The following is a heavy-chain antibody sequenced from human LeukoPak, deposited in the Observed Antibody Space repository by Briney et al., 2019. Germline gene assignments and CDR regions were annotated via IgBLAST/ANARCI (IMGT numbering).Heavy chain of an antibody. CDR1: GYPFTGYY. Sequence: ASVKVSCKASGYPFTGYYVHWVRQAPGQGLEWMGWINPNSGGTNYAQEFQGRVTMTRDTSISTAYMELSSLRSEDTAVYYCARGEANGGNYIDYWGQGTLVTVSS. J-gene: IGHJ4*02. CDR3: ARGEANGGNYIDY. D-gene: IGHD4-23*01. CDR2: INPNSGGT. V-gene: IGHV1-2*02.